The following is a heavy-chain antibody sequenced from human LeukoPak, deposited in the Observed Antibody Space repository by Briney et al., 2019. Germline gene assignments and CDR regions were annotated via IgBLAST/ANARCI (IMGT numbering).Heavy chain of an antibody. CDR1: GFTFSSYA. CDR2: ISGSGGST. J-gene: IGHJ4*02. CDR3: AKTMVRGVIIPLFDY. Sequence: PGGSLRLSCAASGFTFSSYAMSWVRQAPGKGLEWVSAISGSGGSTCYADSVKGRFTISRDNSKNTLYLQMNSLRAEDTAVYYCAKTMVRGVIIPLFDYWGQGTLVTVSS. D-gene: IGHD3-10*01. V-gene: IGHV3-23*01.